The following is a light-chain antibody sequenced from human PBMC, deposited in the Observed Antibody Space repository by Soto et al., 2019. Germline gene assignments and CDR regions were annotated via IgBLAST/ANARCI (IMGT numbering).Light chain of an antibody. CDR2: SNN. CDR3: AAWDDSLNAYV. Sequence: QSVLTQPPSASGTPGQRVTISCSGSSSNIGSNTVNWYQQLPGTAPKLLIYSNNQQPSGVPDRFSGSKSGTSASLAISGRQSEDEADYYCAAWDDSLNAYVFGTGTKLTVL. V-gene: IGLV1-44*01. CDR1: SSNIGSNT. J-gene: IGLJ1*01.